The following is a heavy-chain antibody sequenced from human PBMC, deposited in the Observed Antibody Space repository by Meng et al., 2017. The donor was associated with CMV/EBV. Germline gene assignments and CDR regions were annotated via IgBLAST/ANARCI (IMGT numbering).Heavy chain of an antibody. CDR1: GYTFTGYY. CDR3: AEGGVNITMIVAGEAIDI. J-gene: IGHJ3*02. CDR2: INPNSGGT. V-gene: IGHV1-2*02. D-gene: IGHD3-22*01. Sequence: ASVMVSCKASGYTFTGYYMHWLRQAPGQGLEWMGWINPNSGGTNYAQKFQGRLTMTRDTSFSTAYMELSRLRSDETAVYYCAEGGVNITMIVAGEAIDIWGQGTMVTVSS.